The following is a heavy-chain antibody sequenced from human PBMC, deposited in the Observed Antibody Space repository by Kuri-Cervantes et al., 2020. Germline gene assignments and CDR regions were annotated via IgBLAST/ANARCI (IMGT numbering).Heavy chain of an antibody. Sequence: ETLSLTCKASGFTFSSYAVHWVRQGPGKGLEWVSYIGSSESIIDYADSVKGRFTMSRDNAKNSLSLQMDSLRVEDTAVYYCARAYTSGLDYWGQGTLVTVSS. D-gene: IGHD6-19*01. CDR3: ARAYTSGLDY. V-gene: IGHV3-48*04. J-gene: IGHJ4*02. CDR2: IGSSESII. CDR1: GFTFSSYA.